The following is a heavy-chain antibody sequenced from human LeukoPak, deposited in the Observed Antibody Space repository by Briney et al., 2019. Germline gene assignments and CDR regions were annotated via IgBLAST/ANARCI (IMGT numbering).Heavy chain of an antibody. V-gene: IGHV3-13*01. D-gene: IGHD3-16*01. CDR3: VRDLTGENAFDI. Sequence: GGSLRLSCAASGFRFSSYEMHWVRQATGKGLEWVSAIGTVGDTYYSDSVKGRFTISREDAKNSLYLQMSSLRAGDTAVYYCVRDLTGENAFDIWGQGTMVTVSS. CDR2: IGTVGDT. J-gene: IGHJ3*02. CDR1: GFRFSSYE.